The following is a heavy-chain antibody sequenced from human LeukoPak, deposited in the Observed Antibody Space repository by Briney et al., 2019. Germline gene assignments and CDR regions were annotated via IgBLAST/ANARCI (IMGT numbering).Heavy chain of an antibody. V-gene: IGHV4-39*01. CDR3: ARRLHYFDY. Sequence: SETLTLTCTVSGGSISSTYDHWDWIRQPPGKGLEWMGSIRYSGTTYYNPSLKGRVTLFLDTSNNQFSLRLTSVTAADTAVYYCARRLHYFDYWGQGSLVTVSS. D-gene: IGHD2-21*02. CDR1: GGSISSTYDH. J-gene: IGHJ4*02. CDR2: IRYSGTT.